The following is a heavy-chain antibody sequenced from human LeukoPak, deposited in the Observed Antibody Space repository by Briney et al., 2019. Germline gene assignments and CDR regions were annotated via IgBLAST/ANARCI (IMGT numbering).Heavy chain of an antibody. CDR3: ARASQDYYDSSDRGYFDH. D-gene: IGHD3-22*01. CDR2: INPNSGGT. J-gene: IGHJ4*02. CDR1: GCTFTGYY. V-gene: IGHV1-2*06. Sequence: SVKVSCKASGCTFTGYYMDWVQQAPGQGLEWIGRINPNSGGTNYAQKFQGRVTMTRDRSISTAYMELSSLRSDDTAVYYCARASQDYYDSSDRGYFDHWGQGTLVTVSS.